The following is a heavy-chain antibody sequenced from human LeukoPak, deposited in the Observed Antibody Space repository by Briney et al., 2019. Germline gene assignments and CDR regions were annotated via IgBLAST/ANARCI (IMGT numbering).Heavy chain of an antibody. Sequence: PGGSLRLSCAASGFTLSSYWMHWVRQAPGKGLVWVSRINGDGSSATYADSVKGRFTISRDNAKNSLYLQMNSLRAEDTAVYYCARLREIPVFGVVTKSTSYFDYWGQGTLVTVSS. J-gene: IGHJ4*02. CDR1: GFTLSSYW. CDR2: INGDGSSA. D-gene: IGHD3-3*01. V-gene: IGHV3-74*03. CDR3: ARLREIPVFGVVTKSTSYFDY.